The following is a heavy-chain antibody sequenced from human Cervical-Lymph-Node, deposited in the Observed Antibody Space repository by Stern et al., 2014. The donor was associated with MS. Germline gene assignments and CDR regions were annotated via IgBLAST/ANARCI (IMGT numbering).Heavy chain of an antibody. V-gene: IGHV4-39*01. CDR1: GGSVNSNRYY. D-gene: IGHD3/OR15-3a*01. CDR3: GRAGLDDTFDV. CDR2: IYYSGAT. Sequence: VQLVESGPGLVKPSETLSLTCSISGGSVNSNRYYWGWIRQPPGKGLEWIGIIYYSGATFYNPSLKSRVSIFMDTSKNPFSLNLSSVTAADTAVYYCGRAGLDDTFDVWGQGTMVTVSS. J-gene: IGHJ3*01.